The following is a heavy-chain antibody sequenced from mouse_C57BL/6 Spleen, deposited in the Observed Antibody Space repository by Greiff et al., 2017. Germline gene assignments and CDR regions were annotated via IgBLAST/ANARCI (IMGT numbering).Heavy chain of an antibody. V-gene: IGHV2-5*01. D-gene: IGHD2-5*01. Sequence: VQLQESGPGLVQPSQSLSITCTVSGFSLPSYGVHWVRQSPGKGLEWLGVIWRGGSTDYNAAFMSRLSITKDNSKSQVFFKMNSLQADDTAIYYCAKYYSNYLYAMDYWGQGTSVTVSS. CDR3: AKYYSNYLYAMDY. J-gene: IGHJ4*01. CDR2: IWRGGST. CDR1: GFSLPSYG.